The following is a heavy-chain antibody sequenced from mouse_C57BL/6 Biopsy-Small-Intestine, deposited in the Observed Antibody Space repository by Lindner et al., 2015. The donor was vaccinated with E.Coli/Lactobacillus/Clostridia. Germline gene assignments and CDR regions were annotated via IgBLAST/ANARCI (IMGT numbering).Heavy chain of an antibody. J-gene: IGHJ4*01. CDR1: GYSFTDYY. CDR3: TKGGYDYDHFSMDF. V-gene: IGHV1-31*01. D-gene: IGHD2-4*01. Sequence: VQLQESGPELVKPGASVKISCKASGYSFTDYYIHRVKQSHGNILDWIGYFYPYSGISTYNQKFKGKATLTVDKSSSAAYLELRSLTSEDSGVYYCTKGGYDYDHFSMDFWGQGTSVTVSS. CDR2: FYPYSGIS.